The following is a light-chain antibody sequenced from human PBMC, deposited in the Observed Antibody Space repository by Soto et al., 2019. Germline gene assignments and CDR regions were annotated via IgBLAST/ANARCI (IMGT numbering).Light chain of an antibody. CDR3: QQYNNWHT. CDR2: GAS. V-gene: IGKV3-15*01. Sequence: EIVMTQSPATLSVSPGERATLSCRASQSVSSNLAWYQQKPGQAPRLLIYGASTRATGIPDRFSGSGSGTEFTLTISSLKSEDFAVYYCQQYNNWHTFGQGTKLEIK. J-gene: IGKJ2*01. CDR1: QSVSSN.